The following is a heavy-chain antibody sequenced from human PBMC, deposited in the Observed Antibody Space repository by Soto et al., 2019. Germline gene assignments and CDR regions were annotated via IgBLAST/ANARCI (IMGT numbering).Heavy chain of an antibody. V-gene: IGHV1-46*01. J-gene: IGHJ6*02. CDR1: GYTFTSYY. Sequence: ASVKVSCKASGYTFTSYYMHWVRQAPGQGLEWMGIINPSGGSTSYAQKFQGRATMTRDTSTSTVYMELSSLRSEDTAVYYCARPHGSGRIDYGMDVWGQGTTVTVS. CDR2: INPSGGST. D-gene: IGHD3-10*01. CDR3: ARPHGSGRIDYGMDV.